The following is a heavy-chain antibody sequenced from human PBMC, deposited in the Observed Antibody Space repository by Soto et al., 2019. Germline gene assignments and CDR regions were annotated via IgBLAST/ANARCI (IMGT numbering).Heavy chain of an antibody. Sequence: AASVKVSCKASGYTFTSYGISWVRQAPGQGLEWMGWISAYNGNTNYAQKLQGRVTMTTDTSTSTAYMELRSLRSDGTAVYYCARDRGTYCGGDCYSRWFDPWGQGTLVTVSS. CDR2: ISAYNGNT. CDR1: GYTFTSYG. D-gene: IGHD2-21*02. J-gene: IGHJ5*02. CDR3: ARDRGTYCGGDCYSRWFDP. V-gene: IGHV1-18*01.